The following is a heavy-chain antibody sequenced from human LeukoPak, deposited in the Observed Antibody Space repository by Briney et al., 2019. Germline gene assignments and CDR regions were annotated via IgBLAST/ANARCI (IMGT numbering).Heavy chain of an antibody. Sequence: ASVKVSCKASGYTFTSYGLSWVRQAPGRGLEWMGIIYPGGGSTSYAQKFQGRVTMTRDMSTSTVYMELSSLRSEDTAVYYCARDNDFDYWGQGTLVTVSS. J-gene: IGHJ4*02. V-gene: IGHV1-46*01. CDR1: GYTFTSYG. D-gene: IGHD2-8*01. CDR2: IYPGGGST. CDR3: ARDNDFDY.